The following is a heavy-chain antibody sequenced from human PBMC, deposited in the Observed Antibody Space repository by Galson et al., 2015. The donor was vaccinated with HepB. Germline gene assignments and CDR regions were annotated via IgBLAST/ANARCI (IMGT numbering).Heavy chain of an antibody. V-gene: IGHV1-2*04. J-gene: IGHJ6*02. D-gene: IGHD6-6*01. CDR1: GYTFTGYY. Sequence: SVKVSCKASGYTFTGYYMHWVRQAPGQGLEWMGWINPNSGGTNYAQKFQGWVTMTRDTSISTAYMELSRLRSDDTAVYYCARVKYSPTYSYYYGMDVWGQGTTVTVSS. CDR2: INPNSGGT. CDR3: ARVKYSPTYSYYYGMDV.